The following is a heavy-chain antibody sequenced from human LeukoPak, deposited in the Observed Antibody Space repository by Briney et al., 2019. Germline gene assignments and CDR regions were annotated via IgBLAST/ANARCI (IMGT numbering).Heavy chain of an antibody. CDR1: GYTFTSYD. J-gene: IGHJ4*02. CDR2: IIPILGIA. CDR3: ARVESSGWLN. Sequence: GASVKVSCKASGYTFTSYDINWVRQAPGQGLEWMGRIIPILGIANYAQKFQGRVTITADKSTSTAYMELSSLRSEDTAVYYCARVESSGWLNWGQGTLVTVSS. D-gene: IGHD6-19*01. V-gene: IGHV1-69*04.